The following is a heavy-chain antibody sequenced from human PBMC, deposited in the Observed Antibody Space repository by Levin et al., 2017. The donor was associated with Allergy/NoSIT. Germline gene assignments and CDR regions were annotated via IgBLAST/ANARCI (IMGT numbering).Heavy chain of an antibody. CDR1: GYSFTSYW. J-gene: IGHJ6*03. CDR3: ARHARTTGTTSDEYDYYDYMDG. Sequence: GESLKISCKGSGYSFTSYWIGWVRQMPGKGLEWMGIIYPGDSDTRYSPSFQGQVTISADKSISTAYLQWSSLKASDTAMYYCARHARTTGTTSDEYDYYDYMDGWGKGTTVTV. CDR2: IYPGDSDT. D-gene: IGHD1-1*01. V-gene: IGHV5-51*01.